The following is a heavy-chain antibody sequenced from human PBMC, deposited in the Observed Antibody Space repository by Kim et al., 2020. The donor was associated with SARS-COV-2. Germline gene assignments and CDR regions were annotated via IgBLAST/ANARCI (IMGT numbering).Heavy chain of an antibody. V-gene: IGHV3-11*06. CDR3: ARVGGGRAFDI. J-gene: IGHJ3*02. Sequence: TNYAESVKGRFTTSRANAKNSLYLQMNSLRAEDTAVYYCARVGGGRAFDIWGQGTMVTVSS. CDR2: T. D-gene: IGHD3-16*01.